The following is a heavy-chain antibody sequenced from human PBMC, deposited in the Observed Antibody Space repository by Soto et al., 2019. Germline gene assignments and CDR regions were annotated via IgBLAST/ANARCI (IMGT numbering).Heavy chain of an antibody. D-gene: IGHD1-1*01. J-gene: IGHJ4*02. CDR3: ARDNQFLDKLLTSYFDF. V-gene: IGHV3-23*01. CDR1: GFTFSSYA. CDR2: ISGSGGST. Sequence: GGSLRLSCAASGFTFSSYAMSWVRQAPGKGLEWVSAISGSGGSTYYADSVKGRFTISRDNSKNTLYLQMNSLRAEDTAVYFCARDNQFLDKLLTSYFDFWGQGTQVTVSS.